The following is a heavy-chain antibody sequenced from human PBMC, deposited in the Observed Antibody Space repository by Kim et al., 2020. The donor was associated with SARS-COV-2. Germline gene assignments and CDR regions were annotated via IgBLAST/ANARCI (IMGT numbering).Heavy chain of an antibody. CDR3: ARDGYFDWLEGLYGMDV. D-gene: IGHD3-9*01. Sequence: FQGRVTITRDTSASTAYMELSSLRSEDTAVYYCARDGYFDWLEGLYGMDVWGQGTTVTVSS. V-gene: IGHV1-3*01. J-gene: IGHJ6*02.